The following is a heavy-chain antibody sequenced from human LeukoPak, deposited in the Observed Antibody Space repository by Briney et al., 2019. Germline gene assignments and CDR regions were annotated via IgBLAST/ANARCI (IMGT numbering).Heavy chain of an antibody. CDR1: GFTFSSYA. CDR3: ARVVITLGWFDP. CDR2: ISSSGAYI. V-gene: IGHV3-21*04. J-gene: IGHJ5*02. D-gene: IGHD3-22*01. Sequence: GGSLRLSCAASGFTFSSYAMNWIRQAPGKGLEWVSSISSSGAYIYYADLVEGRFTISRDNGKNSLYLQMNSLRAEDTAVYYCARVVITLGWFDPWGQGTLVTVSS.